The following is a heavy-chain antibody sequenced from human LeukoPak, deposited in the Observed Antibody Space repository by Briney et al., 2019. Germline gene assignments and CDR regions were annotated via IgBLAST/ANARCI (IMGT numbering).Heavy chain of an antibody. CDR3: ARDRIAVAGTSHYYYYMDV. CDR1: GFTVSSNY. CDR2: IYSGGST. Sequence: GGSLRLSCAASGFTVSSNYMSWVRQAPGKGLEWVSVIYSGGSTYYADSVKGRFTISRDNSKNTLYLQMNSLRAEDTAVYYCARDRIAVAGTSHYYYYMDVWGKGTTVTVSS. D-gene: IGHD6-19*01. J-gene: IGHJ6*03. V-gene: IGHV3-53*01.